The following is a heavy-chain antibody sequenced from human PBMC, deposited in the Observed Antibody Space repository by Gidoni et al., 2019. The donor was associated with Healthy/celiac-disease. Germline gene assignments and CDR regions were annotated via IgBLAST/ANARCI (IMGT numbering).Heavy chain of an antibody. CDR2: IWYDGINK. Sequence: QVQLVESGGGVVQPGRSLRLSCAPSGFTFRSYGMHWVRQAPGKGLDWVAVIWYDGINKYYADSVKGRFTISRDNSKNTLYLQMNSLRAEDTAVYYCARERTSLRRGLLYGMDVWGQGTTVTVSS. CDR1: GFTFRSYG. J-gene: IGHJ6*02. D-gene: IGHD2-8*01. CDR3: ARERTSLRRGLLYGMDV. V-gene: IGHV3-33*01.